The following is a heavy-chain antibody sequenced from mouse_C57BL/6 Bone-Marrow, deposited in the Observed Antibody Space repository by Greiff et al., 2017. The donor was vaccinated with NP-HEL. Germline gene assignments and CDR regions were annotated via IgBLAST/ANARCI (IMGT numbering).Heavy chain of an antibody. CDR3: TTLITTVVAYYFDY. CDR1: GFNIKDDY. CDR2: IDPENGDT. Sequence: EVHLVESGAELVRPGASVKLSCTASGFNIKDDYMHWVKQRPEQGLEWIGWIDPENGDTEYASKFQGKATITADTSSNTAYLQLSSLTSEDTAVYYCTTLITTVVAYYFDYWGQGTTLTVSS. D-gene: IGHD1-1*01. V-gene: IGHV14-4*01. J-gene: IGHJ2*01.